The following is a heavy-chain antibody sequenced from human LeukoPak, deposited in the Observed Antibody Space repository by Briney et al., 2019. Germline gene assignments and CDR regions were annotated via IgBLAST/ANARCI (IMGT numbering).Heavy chain of an antibody. CDR2: ISGSGGST. Sequence: GGSLRLSCAASGFTFSSYAMSWVRQAPGKGLEWVSAISGSGGSTYYADSVKGRFTISRDNSKNALYLQMNSLRAEDTAVYYCAKDPYSGSYSGAFDIWGQGTMVTVSS. CDR3: AKDPYSGSYSGAFDI. CDR1: GFTFSSYA. D-gene: IGHD1-26*01. V-gene: IGHV3-23*01. J-gene: IGHJ3*02.